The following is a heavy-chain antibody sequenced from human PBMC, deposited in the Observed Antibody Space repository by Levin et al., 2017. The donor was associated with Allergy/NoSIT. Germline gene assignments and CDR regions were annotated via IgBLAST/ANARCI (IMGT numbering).Heavy chain of an antibody. D-gene: IGHD5-12*01. Sequence: PGGSLRLSCKASGGTFSSYTISWVRQAPGQGLEWMGRIIPILGIANYAQKFQGRVTITADKSTSTAYMELSSLRSEDTAVYYCARGELVALYWGQGTLVTVSS. CDR2: IIPILGIA. CDR3: ARGELVALY. V-gene: IGHV1-69*02. J-gene: IGHJ4*02. CDR1: GGTFSSYT.